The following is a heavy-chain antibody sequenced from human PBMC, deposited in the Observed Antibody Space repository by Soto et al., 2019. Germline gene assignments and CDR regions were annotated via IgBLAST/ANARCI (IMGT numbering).Heavy chain of an antibody. V-gene: IGHV4-34*01. CDR1: GGSFSGYY. CDR3: ASLSFATVINNWFDP. D-gene: IGHD4-17*01. J-gene: IGHJ5*02. CDR2: INHSGST. Sequence: SETLSLTCAVYGGSFSGYYWSWIRQPPGKGLEWIGEINHSGSTNYNPSLKSRVTISVDPSKNHFSLKLSSVTAADTAVYYCASLSFATVINNWFDPWGQGTLVTVSS.